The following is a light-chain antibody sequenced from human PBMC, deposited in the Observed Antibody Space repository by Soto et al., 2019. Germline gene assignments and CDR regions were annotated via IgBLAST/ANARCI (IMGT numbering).Light chain of an antibody. Sequence: DIQMTQSPSSRSASVGDRVTITCRASQDISNYLAWYQQKPGKVPKLLISAASTLQSGVPSRFSGSGSGADFTLSISSLQPEDVATYYCQEYDSAPLTFGGGTKVEIK. J-gene: IGKJ4*01. CDR2: AAS. CDR1: QDISNY. V-gene: IGKV1-27*01. CDR3: QEYDSAPLT.